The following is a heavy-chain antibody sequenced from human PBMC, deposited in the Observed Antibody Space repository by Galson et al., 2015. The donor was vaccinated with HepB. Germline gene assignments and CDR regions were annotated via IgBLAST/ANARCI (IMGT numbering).Heavy chain of an antibody. Sequence: SVKVSCKASGGTFSSYAISWVRQAPGQGLEWMGGIIPIFGTANYAQKFQGRVTITADESTSTAYMELSSLRSEDTAVYYCARVTGTQDSSSWFTPPDYYYYYMDVWGKGTTVTVSS. V-gene: IGHV1-69*13. D-gene: IGHD6-13*01. CDR3: ARVTGTQDSSSWFTPPDYYYYYMDV. J-gene: IGHJ6*03. CDR2: IIPIFGTA. CDR1: GGTFSSYA.